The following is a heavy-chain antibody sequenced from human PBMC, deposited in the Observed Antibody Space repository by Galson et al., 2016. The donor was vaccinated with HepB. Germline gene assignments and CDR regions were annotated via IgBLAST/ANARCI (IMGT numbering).Heavy chain of an antibody. CDR3: AKEVLGYEFGLVPYYFDF. CDR1: GFTFNTYA. CDR2: LSSTGGST. D-gene: IGHD5-12*01. V-gene: IGHV3-23*01. J-gene: IGHJ4*02. Sequence: SLRLSCAASGFTFNTYAMSWVRQAPGKGLEWVSTLSSTGGSTYYADSVKGRFTISRDNSKNTLYLQMNSLRAEDTAVYYCAKEVLGYEFGLVPYYFDFWGQGTLVTVSS.